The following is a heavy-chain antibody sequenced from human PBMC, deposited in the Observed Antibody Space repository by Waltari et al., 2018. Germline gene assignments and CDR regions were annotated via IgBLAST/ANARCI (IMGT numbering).Heavy chain of an antibody. CDR3: ASIGRDYFDY. V-gene: IGHV3-7*01. CDR2: IKQDGSEK. CDR1: GFPFSSYW. J-gene: IGHJ4*02. Sequence: EVQLVESGGGLVQPGGSLRLSCAASGFPFSSYWMSWVRQAPGKGLEWVANIKQDGSEKYYVDSVKGRFTISRDNAKNSLYLQMNSLRAEDTAVYYCASIGRDYFDYWGQGTLVTVSS. D-gene: IGHD1-26*01.